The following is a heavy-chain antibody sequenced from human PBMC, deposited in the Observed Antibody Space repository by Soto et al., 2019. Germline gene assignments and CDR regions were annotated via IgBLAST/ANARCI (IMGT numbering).Heavy chain of an antibody. Sequence: SETLSLTCTVSGGSISSYYWSWIRQPPGKGLEWIGYIYYSGSTNYNPSLKSRVTISVDTSKNQFSLKLSSVTAADTAVYYCASSYGDYDVDWFDPWGQRTLVTVSS. V-gene: IGHV4-59*01. D-gene: IGHD4-17*01. J-gene: IGHJ5*02. CDR2: IYYSGST. CDR1: GGSISSYY. CDR3: ASSYGDYDVDWFDP.